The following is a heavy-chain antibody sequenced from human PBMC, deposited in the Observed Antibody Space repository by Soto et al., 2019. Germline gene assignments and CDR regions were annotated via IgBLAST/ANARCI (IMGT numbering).Heavy chain of an antibody. D-gene: IGHD6-6*01. CDR1: GFTFSSYA. J-gene: IGHJ4*02. CDR2: ISGSDDST. V-gene: IGHV3-23*01. Sequence: EVQLLESGGGLVQPGESLRLSCAASGFTFSSYAMSWVRQAPGKGLEWVSVISGSDDSTYYADSVKGRFTISRDKSKNTLYLQMNNLRAEDTAVYSCAKRSSSSTFDYWGQGTLVTVSS. CDR3: AKRSSSSTFDY.